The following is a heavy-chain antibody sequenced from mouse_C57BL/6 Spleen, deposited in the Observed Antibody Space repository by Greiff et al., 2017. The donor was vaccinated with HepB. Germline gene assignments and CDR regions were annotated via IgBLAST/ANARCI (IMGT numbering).Heavy chain of an antibody. D-gene: IGHD2-2*01. J-gene: IGHJ2*01. CDR3: ARFGVTCDY. CDR2: IYPSDSET. CDR1: GYTFTSYW. V-gene: IGHV1-61*01. Sequence: QVQLQQPGAELVRPGSSVKLSCKASGYTFTSYWMDWVKQRPGQGLEWIGNIYPSDSETHYNQKFKDKATLTVDKSSSTAYMQLSSLTSEDSAVYYCARFGVTCDYWGQGTTLTVSS.